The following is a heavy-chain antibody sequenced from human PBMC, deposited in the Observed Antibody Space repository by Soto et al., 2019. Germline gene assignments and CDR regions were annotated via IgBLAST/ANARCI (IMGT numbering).Heavy chain of an antibody. V-gene: IGHV3-23*01. J-gene: IGHJ4*02. CDR3: VEAGYTSGLL. CDR2: IDSDDGKT. D-gene: IGHD6-25*01. Sequence: VQLLESGGGLIQPGGSLRLSCVASGFTFSSYAMNWVRQGPGTGLEWVAVIDSDDGKTYYANAVKGRFSISRDNSKNTLFLQMNSLRVEDTATYYCVEAGYTSGLLWGQGTLVTV. CDR1: GFTFSSYA.